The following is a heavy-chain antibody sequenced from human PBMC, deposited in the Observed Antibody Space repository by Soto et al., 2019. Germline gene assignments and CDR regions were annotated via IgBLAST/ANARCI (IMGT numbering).Heavy chain of an antibody. J-gene: IGHJ6*02. Sequence: GASVKVSCKASGGTFSSYAISWVRQAPGQGLEWMGGIIPIFGTANYAQKFQGRVTITADESTSTAYMELSSLRSEDTAVYYCASLFYYYYGMDVWGQGNTVTAP. D-gene: IGHD3-10*01. CDR3: ASLFYYYYGMDV. V-gene: IGHV1-69*13. CDR1: GGTFSSYA. CDR2: IIPIFGTA.